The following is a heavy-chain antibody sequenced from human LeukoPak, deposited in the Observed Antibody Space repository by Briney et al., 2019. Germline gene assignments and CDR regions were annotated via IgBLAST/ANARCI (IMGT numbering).Heavy chain of an antibody. J-gene: IGHJ3*01. V-gene: IGHV3-64D*09. Sequence: GGSLRLSCSASGFSFSSYHTHWVRQAPGQGLQYVSTISSDGANIYIADSVRDRFTISRDNAKHTLYLQMSSLRTEDTAIYYCYSSAWYGAFDVWGQGTMVTVSS. CDR1: GFSFSSYH. D-gene: IGHD6-19*01. CDR2: ISSDGANI. CDR3: YSSAWYGAFDV.